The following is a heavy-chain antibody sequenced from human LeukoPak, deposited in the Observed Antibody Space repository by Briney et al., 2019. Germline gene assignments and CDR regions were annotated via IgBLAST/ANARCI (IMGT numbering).Heavy chain of an antibody. Sequence: GVPLRLSCAASGFTFSGYWMSWVRQAPGKGLEWVANIKQDGTEKDYVDSVKGRFIISRDNAKNSLYLQMNSLRAEDTAVYYCARYTIFGVVPFDPWGQGTLVTVSS. J-gene: IGHJ5*02. V-gene: IGHV3-7*01. CDR3: ARYTIFGVVPFDP. D-gene: IGHD3-3*01. CDR2: IKQDGTEK. CDR1: GFTFSGYW.